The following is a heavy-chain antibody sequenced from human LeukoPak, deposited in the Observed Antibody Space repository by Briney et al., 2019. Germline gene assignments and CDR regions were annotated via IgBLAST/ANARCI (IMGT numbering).Heavy chain of an antibody. CDR3: ARAWATDYYDY. CDR2: MYYSGTI. CDR1: GGSISSYY. J-gene: IGHJ4*02. V-gene: IGHV4-59*01. Sequence: SETLSLTCTVSGGSISSYYWSWIRQPPGKGLEWIGYMYYSGTIKYNPSLKSRVTISVDTSKNQFSLKLSSVTAADTAMYYCARAWATDYYDYWGQGTLVTVSS.